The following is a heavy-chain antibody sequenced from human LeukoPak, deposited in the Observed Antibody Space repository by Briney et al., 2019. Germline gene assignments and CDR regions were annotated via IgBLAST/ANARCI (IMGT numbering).Heavy chain of an antibody. CDR3: AKDHSSSWYDASLGY. V-gene: IGHV3-30*02. D-gene: IGHD6-13*01. Sequence: PGGPLRLSCAASGFTFSSYGMHWVRQAPGKGLEWVAFIRYDGSNKYYADSVKGRFTISRDNSKNTLYLQMNSLRAEDTAVYYCAKDHSSSWYDASLGYWGQGTLVTVSS. CDR2: IRYDGSNK. J-gene: IGHJ4*02. CDR1: GFTFSSYG.